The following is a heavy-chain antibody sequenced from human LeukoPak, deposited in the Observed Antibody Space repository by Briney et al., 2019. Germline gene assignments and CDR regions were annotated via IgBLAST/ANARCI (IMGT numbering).Heavy chain of an antibody. CDR2: INHNGNVN. CDR3: ARGGGGYVGFDY. V-gene: IGHV3-7*03. CDR1: GFTFSSYW. Sequence: GGSLRLSCAASGFTFSSYWMNWARQAPGKGLEWVASINHNGNVNYYADSVKGRFTISRDNAKNSLYLQMNSLRAEDTAVYHCARGGGGYVGFDYWGQGTLVTVSS. J-gene: IGHJ4*02. D-gene: IGHD5-12*01.